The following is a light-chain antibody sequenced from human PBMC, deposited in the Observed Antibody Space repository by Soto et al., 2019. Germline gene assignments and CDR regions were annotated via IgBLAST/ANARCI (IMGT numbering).Light chain of an antibody. Sequence: DIQMTQSPSSLSASVGDRVTITCRASQSISSYLNWYQQKPGKAPKLLIYAASSLQSEVPSRFSGSGSGTDFTLTISSLQPEDFATNYCQQCYSTPITFGQGTRLEIK. J-gene: IGKJ5*01. V-gene: IGKV1-39*01. CDR2: AAS. CDR3: QQCYSTPIT. CDR1: QSISSY.